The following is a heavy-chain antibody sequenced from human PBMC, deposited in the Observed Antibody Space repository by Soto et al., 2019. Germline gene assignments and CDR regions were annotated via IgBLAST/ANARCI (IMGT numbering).Heavy chain of an antibody. Sequence: QVTLKESGPVLVNPTETLTLRCTVSGLSITDSEMGVSWIRQPPGQPLEWLAHIDSSGEKSDRTFLKSRLAISKDTSKSQIVLTMTNMEPADTATYYCARRHLAVAVSPWFDPWGQGIPVTVSS. V-gene: IGHV2-26*01. J-gene: IGHJ5*02. CDR2: IDSSGEK. D-gene: IGHD6-19*01. CDR3: ARRHLAVAVSPWFDP. CDR1: GLSITDSEMG.